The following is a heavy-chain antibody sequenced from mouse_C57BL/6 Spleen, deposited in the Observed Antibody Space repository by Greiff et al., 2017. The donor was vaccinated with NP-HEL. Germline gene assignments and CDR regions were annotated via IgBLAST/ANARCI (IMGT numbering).Heavy chain of an antibody. V-gene: IGHV1-81*01. D-gene: IGHD2-12*01. Sequence: QVQLKQSGAELARPGASVKLSCKASGYTFTSYGISWVKQRTGQGLEWIGEIYPRSGNTYYNEKFKGKATLTADKSSSTAYMELRSLTSEDSAVYFCARAYYTPAMDYWGQGTSVTVSS. J-gene: IGHJ4*01. CDR3: ARAYYTPAMDY. CDR1: GYTFTSYG. CDR2: IYPRSGNT.